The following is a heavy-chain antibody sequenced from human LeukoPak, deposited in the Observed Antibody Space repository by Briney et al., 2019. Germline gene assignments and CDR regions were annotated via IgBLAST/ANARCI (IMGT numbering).Heavy chain of an antibody. V-gene: IGHV1-2*06. D-gene: IGHD3-22*01. CDR3: ARDLGSSSGPYYSDY. J-gene: IGHJ4*02. CDR1: GYTFTGYY. CDR2: INPNSGGT. Sequence: ASVKVSCKASGYTFTGYYMHWVRQAPGQGLEWMGRINPNSGGTNYAQKFQGRVTMTRDTSISTAYMELSRLRSDDTAVYYCARDLGSSSGPYYSDYWGQGTLVTVSS.